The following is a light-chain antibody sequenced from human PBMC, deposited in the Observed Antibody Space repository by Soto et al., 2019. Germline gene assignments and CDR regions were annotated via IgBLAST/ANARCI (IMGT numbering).Light chain of an antibody. CDR2: KAS. Sequence: DIQMTQSPSTLSASVGDRVTITCRASQSISSWLAWYQQKPGKAPKLLIYKASSLESGVPSRFSGSGSGTEFTLTISSLQAGDFATYYCQQYNSYAITFGQGTRLEIK. CDR3: QQYNSYAIT. CDR1: QSISSW. V-gene: IGKV1-5*03. J-gene: IGKJ5*01.